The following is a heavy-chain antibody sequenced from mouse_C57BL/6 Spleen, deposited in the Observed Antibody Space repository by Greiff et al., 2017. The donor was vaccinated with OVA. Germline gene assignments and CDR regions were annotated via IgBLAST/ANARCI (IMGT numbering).Heavy chain of an antibody. CDR2: ISSGSSTI. J-gene: IGHJ4*01. V-gene: IGHV5-17*01. Sequence: EVKLVESGGGLVKPGGSLKLSCAASGFTFSDYGMHWVRQAPEKGLECVAYISSGSSTIYYADTVKGRFTISRDNAKNTLFLQMTSLRSEDTAMYYCARGDYDYYAMDYWGQGTSVTVSS. CDR3: ARGDYDYYAMDY. D-gene: IGHD2-4*01. CDR1: GFTFSDYG.